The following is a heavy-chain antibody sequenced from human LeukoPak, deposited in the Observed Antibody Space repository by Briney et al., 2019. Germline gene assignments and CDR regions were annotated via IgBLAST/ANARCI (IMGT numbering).Heavy chain of an antibody. CDR1: GYTFTGYY. CDR3: ARVPYYDFWSGYLYGMDV. CDR2: INPNSGGT. J-gene: IGHJ6*02. Sequence: GASVKVSCKASGYTFTGYYMHWVRQAPGQGLEWMGRINPNSGGTNYAQKFQGRVTMTRDTSISTAYMELSRLRSDDTAVYYCARVPYYDFWSGYLYGMDVWGQGTTVTVSS. V-gene: IGHV1-2*06. D-gene: IGHD3-3*01.